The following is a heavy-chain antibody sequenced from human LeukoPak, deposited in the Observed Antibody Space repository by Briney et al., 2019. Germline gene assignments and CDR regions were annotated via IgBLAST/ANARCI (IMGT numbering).Heavy chain of an antibody. J-gene: IGHJ2*01. V-gene: IGHV4-39*07. CDR3: ARGAPLVPGFDDL. D-gene: IGHD3-10*01. CDR2: IYYSGST. Sequence: PSETLSLTCTVSGGSISSSSYYWGWIRQPPGKGLEWIGSIYYSGSTYYNPSPKSRVTISVDTSKNQFSLKLSSVTAADTAVYYCARGAPLVPGFDDLWGRGTLVTVSS. CDR1: GGSISSSSYY.